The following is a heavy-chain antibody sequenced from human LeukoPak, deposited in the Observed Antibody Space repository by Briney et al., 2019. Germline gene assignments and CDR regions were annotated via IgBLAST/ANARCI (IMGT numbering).Heavy chain of an antibody. J-gene: IGHJ4*02. CDR1: GGSFSGYY. CDR2: INHSGST. V-gene: IGHV4-34*01. D-gene: IGHD3-10*01. Sequence: SETLSLTCAVYGGSFSGYYWSWIRQPPGKGLEWIGEINHSGSTNYNPSLKSRVTISVDTSKNQFSLKLSSVTAADTAVYYCARQQLGMVRGVIRPYYFDYWGQGTLVTVSS. CDR3: ARQQLGMVRGVIRPYYFDY.